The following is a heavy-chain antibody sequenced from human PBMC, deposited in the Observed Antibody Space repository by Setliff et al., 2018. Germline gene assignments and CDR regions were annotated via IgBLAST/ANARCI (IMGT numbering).Heavy chain of an antibody. Sequence: ASVKVSCKASGYTFRNYAFAWVRQAPGQGLEWVGWISVYNGDTNYAQKFQGRVTLTTDTSTSTAYMELRSLTSXDSAFYYCARAPSVELVTIRTNSWFTYWGQGTLVTVSS. CDR1: GYTFRNYA. CDR3: ARAPSVELVTIRTNSWFTY. J-gene: IGHJ4*02. D-gene: IGHD5-18*01. V-gene: IGHV1-18*01. CDR2: ISVYNGDT.